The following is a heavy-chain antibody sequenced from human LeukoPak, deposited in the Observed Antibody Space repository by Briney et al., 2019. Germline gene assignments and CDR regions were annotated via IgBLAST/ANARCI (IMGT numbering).Heavy chain of an antibody. D-gene: IGHD3-9*01. CDR1: GFTVSSNY. CDR2: ISWNSGSI. J-gene: IGHJ6*02. CDR3: AKASKDDILTGYHPDYYYYGMDV. V-gene: IGHV3-9*01. Sequence: GGSLRLSCAASGFTVSSNYMSWVRQAPGKGLEWVSGISWNSGSIGYADSVKGRFTVSRDNAKNSLYLQMNSLRAEDTALYYCAKASKDDILTGYHPDYYYYGMDVWGQGTTVTVSS.